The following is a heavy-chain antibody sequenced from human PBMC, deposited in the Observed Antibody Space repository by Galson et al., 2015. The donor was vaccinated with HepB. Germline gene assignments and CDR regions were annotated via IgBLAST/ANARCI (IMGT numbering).Heavy chain of an antibody. CDR2: ISGSGGST. V-gene: IGHV3-23*01. J-gene: IGHJ5*02. Sequence: SLRLSCAASGFTFSSYAMSWVRQAPGKGLEWVSAISGSGGSTYYADSVKGRFTISRDNSKNTLYLQMNTVRAEDTALYYCAQHYGDYVNSIGLWGQGTLVTVSS. CDR1: GFTFSSYA. D-gene: IGHD4-17*01. CDR3: AQHYGDYVNSIGL.